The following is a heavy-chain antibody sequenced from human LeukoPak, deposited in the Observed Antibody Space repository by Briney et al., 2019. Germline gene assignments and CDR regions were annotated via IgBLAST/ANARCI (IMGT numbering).Heavy chain of an antibody. Sequence: GGSLRLSCAASGVTFSNAWMSWVRQAPGKGLEWVGRIKSKTDGGTTDYAAPVKGRFTISRDDSKNTLYLQMNSLKTEDTAVYYCTTGRLVGATDFDYWGQGTLVTVSS. CDR1: GVTFSNAW. V-gene: IGHV3-15*01. J-gene: IGHJ4*02. CDR3: TTGRLVGATDFDY. D-gene: IGHD1-26*01. CDR2: IKSKTDGGTT.